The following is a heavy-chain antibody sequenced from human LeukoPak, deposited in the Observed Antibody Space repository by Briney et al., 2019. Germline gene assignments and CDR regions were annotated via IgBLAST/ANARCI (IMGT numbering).Heavy chain of an antibody. CDR3: ARRNNRLYYYYMDV. CDR1: GGSFSGYY. V-gene: IGHV4-34*01. Sequence: SETLSLTWDVYGGSFSGYYWSWIRQPPGKGLEWIGEINHSGSTNYNPSLKSRVTISVDTSKNQFSLKLSSVTAADTAVYYCARRNNRLYYYYMDVWGKGTTVTISS. D-gene: IGHD1-14*01. J-gene: IGHJ6*03. CDR2: INHSGST.